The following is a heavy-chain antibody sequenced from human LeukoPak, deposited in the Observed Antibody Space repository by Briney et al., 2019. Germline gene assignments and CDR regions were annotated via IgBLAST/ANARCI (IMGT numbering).Heavy chain of an antibody. V-gene: IGHV3-53*01. CDR1: GFTVSDNY. D-gene: IGHD6-13*01. CDR3: ARDAPRVPAAGVLAS. CDR2: MYSGGDT. J-gene: IGHJ5*02. Sequence: PGGSLRLSCAASGFTVSDNYMSWVRQAPGKGLEWVSVMYSGGDTYYADSVKGRFTFSRDISKNTLYLQMNGLRTEDTAMYYCARDAPRVPAAGVLASWGQGTLVTVSS.